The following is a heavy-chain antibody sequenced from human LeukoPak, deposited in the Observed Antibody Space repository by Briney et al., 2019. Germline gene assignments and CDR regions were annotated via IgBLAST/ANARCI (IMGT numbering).Heavy chain of an antibody. V-gene: IGHV4-39*01. D-gene: IGHD3-22*01. CDR2: IYYSGST. J-gene: IGHJ4*02. CDR1: GGSISSSSYY. Sequence: PSETLSLTCTVSGGSISSSSYYWGWIRQPPGEGLEWIGSIYYSGSTYYNPSLKSRVTISVDTSKNQFSLKLSSVTAADTAVYYCARTTYYYDSSGYYYALQEDYWGQGTLVTVSS. CDR3: ARTTYYYDSSGYYYALQEDY.